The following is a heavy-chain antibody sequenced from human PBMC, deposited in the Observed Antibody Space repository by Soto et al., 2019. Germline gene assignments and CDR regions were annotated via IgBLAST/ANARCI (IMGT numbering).Heavy chain of an antibody. Sequence: GGSLRLSCAASGFTFSNYAMNWVRQAPGKGLEWVSDISSGSSTIHYAAPVKGRFTISRDDSKNTLYLQMNSLKTEDTAVYYCTTDPTVARSNYYYYGLDVWGQGTTVTVSS. D-gene: IGHD6-19*01. CDR1: GFTFSNYA. CDR3: TTDPTVARSNYYYYGLDV. V-gene: IGHV3-15*04. CDR2: ISSGSSTI. J-gene: IGHJ6*02.